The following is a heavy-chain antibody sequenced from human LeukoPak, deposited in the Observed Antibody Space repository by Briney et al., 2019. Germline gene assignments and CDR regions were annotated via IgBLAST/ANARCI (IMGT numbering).Heavy chain of an antibody. CDR3: ATVSEY. CDR2: INHDGTGT. Sequence: GGSLRLSWAASGFTFTNYWMHWVRQAPGKGLVLVSGINHDGTGTYYADSVKGRFTISRDNAKNTVDLQMSGLRAEDTTVYYCATVSEYWGQGTLVTVSS. J-gene: IGHJ4*02. CDR1: GFTFTNYW. V-gene: IGHV3-74*01.